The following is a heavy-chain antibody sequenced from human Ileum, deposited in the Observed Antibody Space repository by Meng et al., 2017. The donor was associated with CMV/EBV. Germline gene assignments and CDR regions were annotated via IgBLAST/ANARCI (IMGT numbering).Heavy chain of an antibody. V-gene: IGHV4-31*02. J-gene: IGHJ4*02. Sequence: CSISSGGYYWSWIRQHPGKGLEWIGYIYYSGSTYYNPSLKSRVTISVGTSKNQFSLKLSSVTAADTAVYYCARVYQSGDFWSPFDYWGQGTLVTVSS. CDR1: CSISSGGYY. CDR3: ARVYQSGDFWSPFDY. CDR2: IYYSGST. D-gene: IGHD3-3*01.